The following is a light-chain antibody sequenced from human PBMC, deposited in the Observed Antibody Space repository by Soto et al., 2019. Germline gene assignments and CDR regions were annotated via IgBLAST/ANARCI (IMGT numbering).Light chain of an antibody. Sequence: QSVLTQPASVSGSPGQSITISCTGTSSDVGGYNFVSWYQQHPGKAPKLMIYDVSYRPSGVSNRFSGSKSGNTASLTISGLQAEDEADCYCSSYTSSSTLVFGTGTKVTVL. CDR3: SSYTSSSTLV. CDR1: SSDVGGYNF. J-gene: IGLJ1*01. CDR2: DVS. V-gene: IGLV2-14*01.